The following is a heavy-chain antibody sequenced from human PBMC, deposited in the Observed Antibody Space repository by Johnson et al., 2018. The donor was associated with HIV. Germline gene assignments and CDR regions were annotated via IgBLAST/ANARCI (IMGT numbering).Heavy chain of an antibody. CDR2: IKQDGNEK. CDR3: ARDRRITIFGSGRAVQSNDAFDI. D-gene: IGHD3-3*01. Sequence: VQLVESGGGVVQPGRSLRLSCAASGFRFSNYWMSWVRQAPGKGLEWVANIKQDGNEKYSVDSVKGRFTISRDNSKNTLYLQMNSLRAEDTAVYYCARDRRITIFGSGRAVQSNDAFDIWGQGTMVTVSS. V-gene: IGHV3-7*01. CDR1: GFRFSNYW. J-gene: IGHJ3*02.